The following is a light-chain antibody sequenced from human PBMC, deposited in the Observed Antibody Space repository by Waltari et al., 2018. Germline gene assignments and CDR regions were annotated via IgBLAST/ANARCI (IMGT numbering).Light chain of an antibody. Sequence: LTQSPGTLSLSPGESAPLSCRASQSISRYLAWYQQKPGQAPRLLIYGASTRATGIPDRFSGSGSGTDFSLTISGLEPEDSAVYYCQHHFRLPATFGQGTKVEIK. CDR1: QSISRY. V-gene: IGKV3-20*01. CDR2: GAS. CDR3: QHHFRLPAT. J-gene: IGKJ1*01.